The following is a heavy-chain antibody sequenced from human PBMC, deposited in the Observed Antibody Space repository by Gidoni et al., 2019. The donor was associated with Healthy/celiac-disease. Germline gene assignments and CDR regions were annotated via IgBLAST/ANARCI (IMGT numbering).Heavy chain of an antibody. CDR1: GGSFSGYY. Sequence: QVQLQQWGAGPSKPSETLSLTCAVYGGSFSGYYRSWIRQPPGKGLEWIGEINHRGSTNYNPSLRSRVTISVDTSKNQFSLKLSSVTAADTAVYYCARRSLWWLLNYWGQGTLVTVSS. CDR3: ARRSLWWLLNY. D-gene: IGHD5-12*01. CDR2: INHRGST. J-gene: IGHJ4*02. V-gene: IGHV4-34*01.